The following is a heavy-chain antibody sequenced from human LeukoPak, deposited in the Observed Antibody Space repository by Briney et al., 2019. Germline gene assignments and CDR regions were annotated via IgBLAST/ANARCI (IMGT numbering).Heavy chain of an antibody. CDR2: IGSGGSNI. V-gene: IGHV3-48*04. D-gene: IGHD3-10*01. Sequence: PGGSLRLSCAASGFTFSSYWMTWVRQAPGKGPEWLAYIGSGGSNIVYADSVQGRFTISRDNAKNSLYLQMNSLRAEDTAVYYCARMTYYYGSGSYGFDFWGQGTLVTVSS. CDR1: GFTFSSYW. J-gene: IGHJ4*02. CDR3: ARMTYYYGSGSYGFDF.